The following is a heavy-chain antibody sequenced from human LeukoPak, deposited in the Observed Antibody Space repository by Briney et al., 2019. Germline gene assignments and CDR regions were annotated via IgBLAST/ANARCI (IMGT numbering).Heavy chain of an antibody. D-gene: IGHD1/OR15-1a*01. CDR3: ARAGNNSWSGYFDH. Sequence: PSETLSLTCSVSGGSISTYYWNWIRQSSGKGLEWIGYIHYSGTTNYNTSLRSRLTISLDTSKNQFSLKLRSVTAADTAVYYCARAGNNSWSGYFDHWGQGTLVTVSS. J-gene: IGHJ4*02. V-gene: IGHV4-59*01. CDR2: IHYSGTT. CDR1: GGSISTYY.